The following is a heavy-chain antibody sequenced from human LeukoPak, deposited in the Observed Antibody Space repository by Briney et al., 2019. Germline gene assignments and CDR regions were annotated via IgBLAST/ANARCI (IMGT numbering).Heavy chain of an antibody. CDR3: ARFSTVTHFDY. J-gene: IGHJ4*02. D-gene: IGHD4-11*01. CDR2: ISPSGGST. V-gene: IGHV1-46*01. Sequence: ASVKVSCKASGYTFTSYYMHWVRQAPGQGLEWMGIISPSGGSTSYAQKFQGRVTITADESTSTAYMELSSLRSEDTAVYYCARFSTVTHFDYWGQGTLVTVSS. CDR1: GYTFTSYY.